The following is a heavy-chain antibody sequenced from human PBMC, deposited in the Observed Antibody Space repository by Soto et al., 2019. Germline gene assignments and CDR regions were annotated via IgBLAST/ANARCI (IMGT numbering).Heavy chain of an antibody. CDR3: VKGGWSINWFDP. CDR2: VDYSGTT. Sequence: SETLSLTCIVSGGSIGSSSYYWGWIRQPPGKGLEWIGSVDYSGTTYQNPSLKSRVTMSVDTSKNQFSLKLRSVTASDTALYFCVKGGWSINWFDPWGQGTLVTVS. J-gene: IGHJ5*02. V-gene: IGHV4-39*01. CDR1: GGSIGSSSYY. D-gene: IGHD6-19*01.